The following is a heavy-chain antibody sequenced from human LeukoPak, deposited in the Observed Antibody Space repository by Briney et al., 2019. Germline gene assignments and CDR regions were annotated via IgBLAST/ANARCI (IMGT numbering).Heavy chain of an antibody. J-gene: IGHJ4*02. CDR3: AKAPYAYYYDSSGYQGLFDY. V-gene: IGHV3-33*06. Sequence: PGRSLRLSCAASGFTFSSYGMHWVRQAPGKGLEWVAVIWYDGSNKYYADSVKGRFTISRDNSKNTLYPQMNSLRAEDTAVYYCAKAPYAYYYDSSGYQGLFDYWGQGTLVTVSS. CDR1: GFTFSSYG. CDR2: IWYDGSNK. D-gene: IGHD3-22*01.